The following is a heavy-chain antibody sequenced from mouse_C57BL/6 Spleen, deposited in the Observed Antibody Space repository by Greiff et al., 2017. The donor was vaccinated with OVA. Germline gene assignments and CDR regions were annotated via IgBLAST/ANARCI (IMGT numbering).Heavy chain of an antibody. V-gene: IGHV1-80*01. CDR2: IYPGDGDT. D-gene: IGHD1-1*01. CDR1: GYAFSSYW. J-gene: IGHJ4*01. Sequence: VQLQQSGAELVKPGASVKISCKASGYAFSSYWMNWVKQRPGKGLEWIGQIYPGDGDTNYNGKFKGKATLTADKSSSTAYMQLSSLTSEDSAVYFCARWGTTVVKAMDYWGQGTSVTVSS. CDR3: ARWGTTVVKAMDY.